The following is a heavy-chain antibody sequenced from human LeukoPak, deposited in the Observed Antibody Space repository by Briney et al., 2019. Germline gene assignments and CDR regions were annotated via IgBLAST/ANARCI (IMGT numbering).Heavy chain of an antibody. CDR3: ARDRPFGESSH. V-gene: IGHV4-4*08. CDR2: LHNTGRT. CDR1: DVSINNYY. Sequence: SETLSLTCTVSDVSINNYYWSWIRQPPGKGLEWIGYLHNTGRTNYIPSLKSRVTISVDTSKNQFSLKLSSVTAADTAVYYCARDRPFGESSHWGQGTLVTVSS. J-gene: IGHJ4*02. D-gene: IGHD3-10*01.